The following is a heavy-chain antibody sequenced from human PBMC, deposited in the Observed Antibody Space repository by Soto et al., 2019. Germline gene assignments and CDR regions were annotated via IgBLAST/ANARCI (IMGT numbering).Heavy chain of an antibody. Sequence: QGQLVQSGVEVKNTGASVKVSCKASGYTFTDYGISWVRQAPGQGLEWMGWISAYNGNTNYAQNLQDRVTMTTDTSTSTAYMELRSLRSDNTAVYYCARDRSTHDYCGQGTLIAVSS. CDR3: ARDRSTHDY. D-gene: IGHD1-1*01. V-gene: IGHV1-18*01. CDR2: ISAYNGNT. CDR1: GYTFTDYG. J-gene: IGHJ4*02.